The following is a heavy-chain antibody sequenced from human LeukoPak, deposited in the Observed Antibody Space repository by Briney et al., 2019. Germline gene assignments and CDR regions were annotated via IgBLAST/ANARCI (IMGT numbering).Heavy chain of an antibody. Sequence: GGSLRLSCAASGFTFSSYGMHWVRQAPGKGLEWVSAISGSGGSTYYADSVKGRFTISRDNSKNTLYLQMNSLRAEDTAVYYCAKDGRFLEWLPQAFSFDYWGQGTLVTVSS. CDR3: AKDGRFLEWLPQAFSFDY. J-gene: IGHJ4*02. V-gene: IGHV3-23*01. CDR2: ISGSGGST. CDR1: GFTFSSYG. D-gene: IGHD3-3*01.